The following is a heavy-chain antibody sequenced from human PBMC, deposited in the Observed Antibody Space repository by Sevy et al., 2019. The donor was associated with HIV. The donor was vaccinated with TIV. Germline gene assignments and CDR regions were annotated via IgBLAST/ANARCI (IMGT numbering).Heavy chain of an antibody. Sequence: GGSLRLSCAASVFTFSSYWMSWVRQAPGKGLEWVANIKQDGSEKYYVDSVKGRFTISRDNAKNSLYLQMNSLRAEDTAVYYCASNSRYFDWLFLFDYWGQGTLVTVSS. V-gene: IGHV3-7*03. CDR1: VFTFSSYW. D-gene: IGHD3-9*01. J-gene: IGHJ4*02. CDR3: ASNSRYFDWLFLFDY. CDR2: IKQDGSEK.